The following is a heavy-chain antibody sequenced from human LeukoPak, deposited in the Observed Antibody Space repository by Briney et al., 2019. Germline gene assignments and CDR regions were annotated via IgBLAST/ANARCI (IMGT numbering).Heavy chain of an antibody. CDR1: GGSFSGYY. J-gene: IGHJ6*02. CDR3: ARGPPLKYCSSTSCYRGYYYYGMDV. V-gene: IGHV4-34*01. CDR2: INHSGST. Sequence: SETLSLTCAVYGGSFSGYYWSWIRQPPGKGLEWIGEINHSGSTNYNPSLKSRVTISVDTSKNQFSLKLSSVTAADTAVYYCARGPPLKYCSSTSCYRGYYYYGMDVWGQGTTVTVSS. D-gene: IGHD2-2*02.